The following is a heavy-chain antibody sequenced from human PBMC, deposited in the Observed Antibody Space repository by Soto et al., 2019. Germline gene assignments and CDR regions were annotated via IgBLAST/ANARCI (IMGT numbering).Heavy chain of an antibody. D-gene: IGHD2-21*02. J-gene: IGHJ6*02. CDR3: AKDWDIVVVTAIRYGMDV. CDR1: GFTFSSYG. V-gene: IGHV3-30*18. Sequence: GGSLRLSCAASGFTFSSYGMHWVRQAPGKGLEWVAVISYDGSNKYYADSVKGRFPISRDNSKNTLYLQMNSLRAEDTAVYYCAKDWDIVVVTAIRYGMDVWGQGTTVTVSS. CDR2: ISYDGSNK.